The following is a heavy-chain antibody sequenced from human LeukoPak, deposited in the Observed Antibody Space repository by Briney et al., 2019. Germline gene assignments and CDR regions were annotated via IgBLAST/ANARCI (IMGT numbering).Heavy chain of an antibody. D-gene: IGHD2-2*01. CDR3: AKPPDDIVVVPAVVFDY. J-gene: IGHJ4*02. CDR2: IWYDGSNK. CDR1: GFTFSSYG. Sequence: PGGSLRLSCAASGFTFSSYGMHWVRQAPGKGLEWVAVIWYDGSNKYYADSVKGRFTISRDNSKNTLYLQMNSLRAEDTAVYYCAKPPDDIVVVPAVVFDYWGQGTLVTVSS. V-gene: IGHV3-33*06.